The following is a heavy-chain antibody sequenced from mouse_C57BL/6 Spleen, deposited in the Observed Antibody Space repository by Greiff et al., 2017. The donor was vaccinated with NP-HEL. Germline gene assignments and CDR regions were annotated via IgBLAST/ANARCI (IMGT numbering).Heavy chain of an antibody. D-gene: IGHD1-1*01. CDR1: GFTFSSYA. CDR3: ARDQAYGSSLRSYFDV. J-gene: IGHJ1*03. CDR2: ISDGGSYT. V-gene: IGHV5-4*01. Sequence: EVKVVESGGGLVKPGGSLKLSCAASGFTFSSYAMSWVRQTPEKRLEWVATISDGGSYTYYTDNVKGRFTISTDNVKNTLYLHMSHLKSEDTAMYYCARDQAYGSSLRSYFDVWGTGTTVTVSS.